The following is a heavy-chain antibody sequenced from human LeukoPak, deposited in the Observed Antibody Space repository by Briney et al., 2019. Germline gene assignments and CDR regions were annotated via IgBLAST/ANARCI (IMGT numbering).Heavy chain of an antibody. CDR2: IWYDGSNK. V-gene: IGHV3-33*01. Sequence: GGSLRLSCAASGFTFSSYGMHWVRQAPGKGLEWVAVIWYDGSNKYYADSVKGRFTISRDNSKNTLYLQMHSLRAEDTAVYYCAIDGGRGYSSGWFDYWGQGTLVTVSS. CDR3: AIDGGRGYSSGWFDY. D-gene: IGHD6-19*01. J-gene: IGHJ4*02. CDR1: GFTFSSYG.